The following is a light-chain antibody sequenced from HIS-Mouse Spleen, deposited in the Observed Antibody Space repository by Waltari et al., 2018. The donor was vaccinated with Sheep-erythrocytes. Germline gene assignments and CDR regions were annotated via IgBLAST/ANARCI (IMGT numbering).Light chain of an antibody. V-gene: IGLV3-10*01. CDR2: EDS. J-gene: IGLJ3*02. CDR1: ALPKKY. Sequence: SYELTQPPSVSVSPGQTARLTCSGDALPKKYAYWYQQKSGQAPVLVIYEDSKRTAGIPERFSGSSSGTMATLTISGAQVEDDADYYCYSTDSSGNHWVFGGGTKLTVL. CDR3: YSTDSSGNHWV.